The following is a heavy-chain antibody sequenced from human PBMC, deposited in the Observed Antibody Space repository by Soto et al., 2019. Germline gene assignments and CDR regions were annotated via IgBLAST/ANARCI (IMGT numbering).Heavy chain of an antibody. J-gene: IGHJ5*02. CDR3: ARLVVPAAITWWFDP. CDR2: IYYSGST. V-gene: IGHV4-59*08. Sequence: SETLSLTCTVSGGSISSYYWSWIRQRPGKGLEWIGYIYYSGSTNYNPSLKSRVTISVDTSKNQFSLKLSSVTAADTAVYYCARLVVPAAITWWFDPWGQGTLVTVSS. CDR1: GGSISSYY. D-gene: IGHD2-2*02.